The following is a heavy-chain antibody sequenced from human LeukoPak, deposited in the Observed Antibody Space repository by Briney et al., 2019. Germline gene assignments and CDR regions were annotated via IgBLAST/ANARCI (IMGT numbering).Heavy chain of an antibody. D-gene: IGHD3-3*01. CDR1: GGSISGGTYY. V-gene: IGHV4-30-2*01. J-gene: IGHJ5*02. CDR3: ARGGGGDRITIFGVVFNWFDP. Sequence: SQTLSLTCTVSGGSISGGTYYWTWIRQPPGKGLEWVGHFYQSGSAHYNPSLKSRVTISVDTSKNQFSLKLSSVTAADTAVYYCARGGGGDRITIFGVVFNWFDPWGQGTLVTVSS. CDR2: FYQSGSA.